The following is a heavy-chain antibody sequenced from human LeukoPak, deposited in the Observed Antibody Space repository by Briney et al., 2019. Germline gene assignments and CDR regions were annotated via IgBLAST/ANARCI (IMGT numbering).Heavy chain of an antibody. Sequence: PGGSLRLSCAASGFTVSSNYMSWVRQAPGKGLEWVSRINSDGRITNYADSVKGRFTISRDNAKNTLYLQMNSLRAEDTAVYYCARVRWGGLYYFDYWGQGTLVTVSS. V-gene: IGHV3-74*01. CDR2: INSDGRIT. J-gene: IGHJ4*02. D-gene: IGHD3-16*01. CDR3: ARVRWGGLYYFDY. CDR1: GFTVSSNY.